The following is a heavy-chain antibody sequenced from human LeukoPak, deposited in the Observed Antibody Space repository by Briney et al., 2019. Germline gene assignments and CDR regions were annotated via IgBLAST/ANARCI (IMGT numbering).Heavy chain of an antibody. V-gene: IGHV4-61*02. CDR2: IYTSGSI. D-gene: IGHD6-19*01. CDR3: AREGSGSGTASLDY. J-gene: IGHJ4*02. CDR1: GGSISSGSYY. Sequence: SETLSLTCTVSGGSISSGSYYWSWIRQPAGKGLEWIGRIYTSGSINYNPSLKSRVTISVDTSKNQFSLKLSSVTAADTAVYYCAREGSGSGTASLDYWGQGTLVTVSS.